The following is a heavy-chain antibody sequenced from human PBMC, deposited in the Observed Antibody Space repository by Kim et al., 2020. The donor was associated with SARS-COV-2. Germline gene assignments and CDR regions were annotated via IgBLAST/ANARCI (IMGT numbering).Heavy chain of an antibody. CDR3: ARSSGTGFDP. Sequence: STSYAQKSKGRVTMTRDTSTSTVYLELSSLRSEDTAVYYCARSSGTGFDPWGQGTLVTVSS. J-gene: IGHJ5*02. V-gene: IGHV1-46*01. D-gene: IGHD6-19*01. CDR2: ST.